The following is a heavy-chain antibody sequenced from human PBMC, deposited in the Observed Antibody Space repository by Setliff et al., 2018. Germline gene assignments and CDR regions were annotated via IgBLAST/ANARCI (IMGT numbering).Heavy chain of an antibody. J-gene: IGHJ4*02. CDR1: GGTFSGYY. CDR2: INHSGST. Sequence: LSLTCAVYGGTFSGYYWSWIRQPPGKGLEWIGEINHSGSTNYNPSLKSRVTISVDTSKNQFSLKLSSVTAADTALYYCTVYNTGSSKDHYWGQGTPVTVSS. D-gene: IGHD2-8*02. CDR3: TVYNTGSSKDHY. V-gene: IGHV4-34*08.